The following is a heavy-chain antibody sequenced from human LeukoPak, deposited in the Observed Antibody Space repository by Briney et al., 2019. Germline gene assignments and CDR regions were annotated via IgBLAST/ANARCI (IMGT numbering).Heavy chain of an antibody. CDR2: ISSSSSYT. D-gene: IGHD6-13*01. Sequence: GGSLRLSCAASVFTFSSYSMNWVRQAPGKGLEWVSSISSSSSYTYYADSVKGRFTISRDNAKNSLYLQMNSLRAEDTAVYYCARAPYSSPIDYWGQGTLVTVSS. CDR3: ARAPYSSPIDY. CDR1: VFTFSSYS. J-gene: IGHJ4*02. V-gene: IGHV3-21*01.